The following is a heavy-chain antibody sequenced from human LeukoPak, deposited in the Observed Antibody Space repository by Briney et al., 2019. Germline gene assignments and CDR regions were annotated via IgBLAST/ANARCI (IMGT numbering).Heavy chain of an antibody. J-gene: IGHJ4*02. D-gene: IGHD3-22*01. CDR3: ARADYYDSSGYNDY. V-gene: IGHV3-53*01. Sequence: GGSLRLSCAASGFTFSSYEMNWVRQAPGKGLEWVSVIYSGGNTFYAASVKGRFTVSRDNSKNTLYLQMTSLRAEDTAVYYCARADYYDSSGYNDYWGQGTLVTVSS. CDR2: IYSGGNT. CDR1: GFTFSSYE.